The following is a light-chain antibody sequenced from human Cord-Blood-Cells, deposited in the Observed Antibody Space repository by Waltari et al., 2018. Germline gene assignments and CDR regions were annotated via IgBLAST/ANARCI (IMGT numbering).Light chain of an antibody. CDR1: QSVRSSY. CDR3: QQYGSSPLT. CDR2: GAS. V-gene: IGKV3-20*01. J-gene: IGKJ4*01. Sequence: EIVLTQSPGTLSLSPGERATLSCRTSQSVRSSYLAWYQQKPGQAPRLLIYGASSRATGIPDRFSGSGSGTDFTLTISRLEPEDFAVYYGQQYGSSPLTFGGGTKVEIK.